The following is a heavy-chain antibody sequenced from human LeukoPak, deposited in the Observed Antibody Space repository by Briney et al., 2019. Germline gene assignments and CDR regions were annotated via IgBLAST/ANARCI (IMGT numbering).Heavy chain of an antibody. Sequence: ASVKVSCKVSGYTLTELSMHWVRQAPGKGLEWMGGFDPEDGETIYAQKFQGRVTMTEDTSTDTAYMELSSLRSEDTAVYYCATDRDSSNWPFEYFQHWGQGTLVTVSS. CDR2: FDPEDGET. D-gene: IGHD6-13*01. CDR3: ATDRDSSNWPFEYFQH. J-gene: IGHJ1*01. CDR1: GYTLTELS. V-gene: IGHV1-24*01.